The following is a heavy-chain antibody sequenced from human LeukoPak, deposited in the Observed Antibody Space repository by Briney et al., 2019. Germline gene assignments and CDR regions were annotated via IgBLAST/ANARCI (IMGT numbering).Heavy chain of an antibody. V-gene: IGHV4-59*01. CDR3: ARLWFGELFYFDY. CDR2: IYYSGST. D-gene: IGHD3-10*01. Sequence: PSETLSLTCIVSGGSISSYYWSWIRQPPGKGLEWIGYIYYSGSTNYNPSLKSRVTISVDTSKNQFSLKLGSVTAADTAVYHCARLWFGELFYFDYWGQGTLVTVSS. CDR1: GGSISSYY. J-gene: IGHJ4*02.